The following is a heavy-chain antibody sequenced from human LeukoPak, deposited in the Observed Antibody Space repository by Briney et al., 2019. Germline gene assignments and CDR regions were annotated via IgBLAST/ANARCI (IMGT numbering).Heavy chain of an antibody. CDR3: TTAGCRMVRGVPGDYMDV. CDR1: GFTFSNAW. Sequence: PGGSLRLSCAASGFTFSNAWMSWVRQAPGKGLEWVGRIKSKTDGGTTDYAAPVKGRFTISRDDSKNTQYLQMNSLKTEDTAVYYCTTAGCRMVRGVPGDYMDVWGKGTTVTVSS. CDR2: IKSKTDGGTT. D-gene: IGHD3-10*01. V-gene: IGHV3-15*01. J-gene: IGHJ6*03.